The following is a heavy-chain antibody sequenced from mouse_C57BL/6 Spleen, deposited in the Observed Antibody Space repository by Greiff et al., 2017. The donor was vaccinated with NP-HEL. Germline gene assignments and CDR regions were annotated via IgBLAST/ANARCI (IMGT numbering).Heavy chain of an antibody. V-gene: IGHV5-17*01. CDR2: ISSGSSTI. CDR3: AVEDAMDY. CDR1: GFTFSDYG. Sequence: EVHLVESGGGLVKPGGSLKLSCAASGFTFSDYGMHWVRQAPEKGLEWVAYISSGSSTIYYADTVKGRFTISRVNAKNTLFLQMTSLRSEDTAMYYCAVEDAMDYWGQGTSVTVSS. J-gene: IGHJ4*01.